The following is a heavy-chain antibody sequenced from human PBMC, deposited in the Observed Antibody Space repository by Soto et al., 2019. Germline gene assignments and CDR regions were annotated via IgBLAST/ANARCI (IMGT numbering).Heavy chain of an antibody. Sequence: ASVKVSCKVSGYTLTELSMHWVRQAPGKGLEWMGGFDPEDGETIYAQKFQGRVTMTEDTSTDTAYMELSSLRSEDTAVYYCAIPSPGYCSGGSCYWFDYWGQGTLVTVS. D-gene: IGHD2-15*01. V-gene: IGHV1-24*01. J-gene: IGHJ5*01. CDR1: GYTLTELS. CDR3: AIPSPGYCSGGSCYWFDY. CDR2: FDPEDGET.